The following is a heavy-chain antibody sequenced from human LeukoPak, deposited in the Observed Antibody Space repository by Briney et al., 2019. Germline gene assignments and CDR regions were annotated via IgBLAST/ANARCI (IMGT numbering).Heavy chain of an antibody. Sequence: PGGSLRLSCAACGFTFSSYAMSWVRQAPGKGLEWVSAISGSGGSTYYADSVKGRFTISRDNSKNTLYLQMNSLRAEDTAVYYCAKGFGYYYGSGSYYNSPDYWGQGTLVTVSS. V-gene: IGHV3-23*01. J-gene: IGHJ4*02. D-gene: IGHD3-10*01. CDR2: ISGSGGST. CDR1: GFTFSSYA. CDR3: AKGFGYYYGSGSYYNSPDY.